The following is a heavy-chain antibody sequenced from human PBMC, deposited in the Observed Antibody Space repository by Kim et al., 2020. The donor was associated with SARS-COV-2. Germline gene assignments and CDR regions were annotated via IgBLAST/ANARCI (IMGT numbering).Heavy chain of an antibody. V-gene: IGHV1-3*01. D-gene: IGHD6-13*01. J-gene: IGHJ6*03. CDR3: ARDPLAAAAFMDV. Sequence: KYSQEFQGSVTITRDTSASTPYKGLGSMRSEDTAVYYCARDPLAAAAFMDVWGKGTTVTVSS.